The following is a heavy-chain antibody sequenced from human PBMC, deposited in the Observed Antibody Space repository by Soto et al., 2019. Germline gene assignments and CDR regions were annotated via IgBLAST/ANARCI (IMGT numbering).Heavy chain of an antibody. CDR2: IYNSGST. Sequence: SETLSLTCTVSGGSVSSGDYYWTWIRQPPGKGLEWIGYIYNSGSTKYKPSLKSRVTISVDTSKNQFSLKLRSVTAADTAVYYCASGRRMYYYDSSDYYPFDYWGQGTLVTVSS. D-gene: IGHD3-22*01. V-gene: IGHV4-61*08. CDR1: GGSVSSGDYY. J-gene: IGHJ4*02. CDR3: ASGRRMYYYDSSDYYPFDY.